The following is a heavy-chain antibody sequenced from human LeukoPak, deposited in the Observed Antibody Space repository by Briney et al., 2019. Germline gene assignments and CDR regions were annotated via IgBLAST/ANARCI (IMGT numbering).Heavy chain of an antibody. V-gene: IGHV4-30-4*01. CDR2: IYYSGST. J-gene: IGHJ4*02. CDR1: GGSISSGDYY. D-gene: IGHD2-15*01. CDR3: ARVGEYGYCIPGTCFSPFDH. Sequence: SETLSLTCTVSGGSISSGDYYWSWIRQPPGKGLEWIGYIYYSGSTYYNPSLKSRVTISVDTSKNQFSLKLSSVTAADTAVYYCARVGEYGYCIPGTCFSPFDHWGRGTLVTVSS.